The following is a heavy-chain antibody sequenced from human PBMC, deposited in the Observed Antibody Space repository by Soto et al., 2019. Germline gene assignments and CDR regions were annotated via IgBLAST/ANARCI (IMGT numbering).Heavy chain of an antibody. J-gene: IGHJ6*02. V-gene: IGHV5-51*01. CDR1: GYSFSNYW. CDR2: TFPGNSET. D-gene: IGHD3-22*01. Sequence: GESLKISCQGSGYSFSNYWIGWVRQMSGKGLEWMAITFPGNSETRYSPSFQGHVTISVDRSISTAYLQWSSLKASDTALYYCARSRYYDTTGYYPFYYYYYGMDVWGQGTTVTVSS. CDR3: ARSRYYDTTGYYPFYYYYYGMDV.